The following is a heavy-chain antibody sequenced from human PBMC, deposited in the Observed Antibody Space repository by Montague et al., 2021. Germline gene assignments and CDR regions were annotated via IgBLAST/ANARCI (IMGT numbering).Heavy chain of an antibody. V-gene: IGHV3-74*01. J-gene: IGHJ3*02. CDR2: ITLDGSSI. D-gene: IGHD6-13*01. CDR3: ARNLASAAPGAFDI. CDR1: GFSFSSYW. Sequence: SLRLSCAASGFSFSSYWMHWVRQAPGKGLLWVSRITLDGSSITFXDSVKGRFTTSRDNAKATLYLQMNSLRVEDTAVYYCARNLASAAPGAFDIWGQGTMVTVTS.